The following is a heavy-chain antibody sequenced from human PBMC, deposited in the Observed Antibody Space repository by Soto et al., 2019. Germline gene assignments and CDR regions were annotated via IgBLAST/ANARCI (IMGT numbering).Heavy chain of an antibody. V-gene: IGHV1-3*01. CDR1: GYTFTSYA. D-gene: IGHD3-10*01. J-gene: IGHJ4*02. CDR3: ARDSRARGFSFDY. CDR2: INAGNGNT. Sequence: ASVKVSCKASGYTFTSYAMHWVRQAPGQRLEWMGWINAGNGNTKYSQKFQGRVTITRDTSASTAYMELSSLRSEDTAVYYCARDSRARGFSFDYWGQGTLVTVSS.